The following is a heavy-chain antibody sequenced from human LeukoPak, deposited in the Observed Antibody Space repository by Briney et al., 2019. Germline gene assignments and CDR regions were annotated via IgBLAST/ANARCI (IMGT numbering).Heavy chain of an antibody. Sequence: GGSLRLSCVASGFTFSSYGMHWVRQAPGKGLEWVAFIRYDGSNKYYADSVKGRFTISRDNSKNTLYLQMNSLRAEDTAVYYCAKQRPGTPSGLDYWGQGTLVTVSS. V-gene: IGHV3-30*02. J-gene: IGHJ4*02. CDR3: AKQRPGTPSGLDY. CDR1: GFTFSSYG. CDR2: IRYDGSNK. D-gene: IGHD3-10*01.